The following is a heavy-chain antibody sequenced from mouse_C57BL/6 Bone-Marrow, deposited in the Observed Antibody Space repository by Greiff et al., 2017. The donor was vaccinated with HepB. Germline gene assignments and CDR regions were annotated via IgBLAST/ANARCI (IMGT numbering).Heavy chain of an antibody. Sequence: VQLQQSGPELVKPGASVKISCKASGYTFTDYYMNWVKQSHGKSLEWIGDINPNNGGTSYNQKFKGKATLTVDKSSSTAYMELRSLTSEDSAVYYCARSDLLLRSAWFAYWGQGTLVTVSA. J-gene: IGHJ3*01. V-gene: IGHV1-26*01. CDR1: GYTFTDYY. CDR3: ARSDLLLRSAWFAY. D-gene: IGHD1-1*01. CDR2: INPNNGGT.